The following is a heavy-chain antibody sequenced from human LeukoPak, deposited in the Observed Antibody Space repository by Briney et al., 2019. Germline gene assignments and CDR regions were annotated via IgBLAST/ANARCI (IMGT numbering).Heavy chain of an antibody. Sequence: SETLSLTCSVSGYSISSGYYWGWIRQPPGKGLEWIGSVSHSGSTYYNPSLNSRVTVSVDTSKNQFSLKLSSVTAADTAMYYCARAPVYYYGSGSYFHFDYWGQGTLITVSS. CDR3: ARAPVYYYGSGSYFHFDY. CDR1: GYSISSGYY. J-gene: IGHJ4*02. V-gene: IGHV4-38-2*02. D-gene: IGHD3-10*01. CDR2: VSHSGST.